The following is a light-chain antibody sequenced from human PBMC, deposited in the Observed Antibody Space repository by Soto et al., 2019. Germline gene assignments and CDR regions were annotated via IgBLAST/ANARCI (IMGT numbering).Light chain of an antibody. V-gene: IGLV2-14*01. CDR3: SSYTSINTVV. CDR2: EVN. J-gene: IGLJ2*01. Sequence: QSALTQPASVSGSPGQSITISCTGTSSDVGGYNFVSWYQQHPGEAPKLMIYEVNHRPSGVSDRFSGSRSGNTASLTISGLQAEDEADYYCSSYTSINTVVFGGGTKLTVL. CDR1: SSDVGGYNF.